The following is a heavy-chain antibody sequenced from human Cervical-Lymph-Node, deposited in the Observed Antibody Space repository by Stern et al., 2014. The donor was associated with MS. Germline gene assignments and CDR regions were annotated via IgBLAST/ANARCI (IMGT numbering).Heavy chain of an antibody. CDR1: GFIFSNSW. V-gene: IGHV3-7*01. CDR3: AREGYCDD. CDR2: TKHDGSEK. J-gene: IGHJ4*02. D-gene: IGHD2-15*01. Sequence: VQLVESGGGLVQPGGSLRLSCAASGFIFSNSWMSWVRQAPGKGLEWVGNTKHDGSEKNYVDSVKGRFTISRDNATNTRYLQMNSLRAEDTAMYYCAREGYCDDWGQGTLVTVSS.